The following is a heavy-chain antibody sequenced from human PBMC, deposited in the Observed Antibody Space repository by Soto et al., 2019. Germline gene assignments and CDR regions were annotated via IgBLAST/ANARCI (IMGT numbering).Heavy chain of an antibody. V-gene: IGHV3-23*01. CDR2: IGESGRDT. J-gene: IGHJ4*02. Sequence: EVQLLESGGGVVQPGGSLRLSCAASGFIFNTCAMSWFRQAPGKGLEWVSGIGESGRDTFYADYVKGRFTISRDNSRNTLSLQMNSLTVEDTAIYFCVKESARRHTDFDYWGRGVLVTVSS. CDR3: VKESARRHTDFDY. CDR1: GFIFNTCA.